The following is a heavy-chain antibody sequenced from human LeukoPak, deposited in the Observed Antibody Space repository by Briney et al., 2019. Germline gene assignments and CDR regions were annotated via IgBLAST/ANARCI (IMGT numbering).Heavy chain of an antibody. CDR3: ARLSAYCGGDCSFDY. J-gene: IGHJ4*02. Sequence: GESLKISCKGSGYSFTSYWIGWVRQMPGKGLKWMGIIYPGDSDTRYSPSFQGQVTISADKSISTAYLQWSSLKASDTAMYYCARLSAYCGGDCSFDYWGQGTLVTVSS. V-gene: IGHV5-51*01. CDR2: IYPGDSDT. CDR1: GYSFTSYW. D-gene: IGHD2-21*02.